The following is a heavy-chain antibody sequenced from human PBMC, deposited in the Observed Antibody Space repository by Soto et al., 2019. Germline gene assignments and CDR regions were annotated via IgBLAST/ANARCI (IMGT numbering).Heavy chain of an antibody. Sequence: QVQLQESGPGLVKPSQTLSLTCTVSGGSISSGDYYWSWIRQPPGKGLEWIGYIYYSGSTYYNPSLKSRVTISVDTSKNQFSLKLSSVTAADTAVYYCARVNDGYCSGGSCYSVDYWGQGTLVTVSS. V-gene: IGHV4-30-4*01. CDR2: IYYSGST. D-gene: IGHD2-15*01. J-gene: IGHJ4*02. CDR1: GGSISSGDYY. CDR3: ARVNDGYCSGGSCYSVDY.